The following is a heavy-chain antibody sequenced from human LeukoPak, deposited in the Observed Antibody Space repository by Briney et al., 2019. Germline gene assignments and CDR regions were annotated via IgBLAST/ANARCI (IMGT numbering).Heavy chain of an antibody. J-gene: IGHJ4*02. CDR2: IYNSGST. Sequence: SETLSLTCTVSGGSISSYYWSWIRQPAGQGLEWIGHIYNSGSTNYNPYLKGRVTMSVATSKNQFSLHLSSLTAADTAVYYCARSAFVVTAPGLYYFDYWGQGTLVAVSS. CDR3: ARSAFVVTAPGLYYFDY. V-gene: IGHV4-4*07. CDR1: GGSISSYY. D-gene: IGHD6-13*01.